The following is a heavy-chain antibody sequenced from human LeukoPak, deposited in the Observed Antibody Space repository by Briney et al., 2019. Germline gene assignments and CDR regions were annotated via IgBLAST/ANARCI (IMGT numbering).Heavy chain of an antibody. CDR1: GYRFTHSW. CDR3: ARRSSVTTHFDY. Sequence: GESLKISCKGSGYRFTHSWIAWVRQMPGKGLEWMGIIYPGDSDTRYSPSFEGQVTISADKSISTAYLQWSGLMASDTAMYYCARRSSVTTHFDYWGQGSLVTVSS. V-gene: IGHV5-51*01. D-gene: IGHD4-17*01. J-gene: IGHJ4*02. CDR2: IYPGDSDT.